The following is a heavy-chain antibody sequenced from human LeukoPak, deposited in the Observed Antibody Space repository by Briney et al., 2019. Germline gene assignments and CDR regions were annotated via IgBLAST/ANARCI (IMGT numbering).Heavy chain of an antibody. CDR3: AKATGYLL. D-gene: IGHD1-14*01. CDR2: IGNSGGST. V-gene: IGHV3-23*01. J-gene: IGHJ4*02. CDR1: GFTFSSYA. Sequence: LSGGSLRLSCAASGFTFSSYAMSWLRQAPGKGLEWVSTIGNSGGSTYYADSVKGRFTIARDDSENTLFLQMNSLRAEDTAVYYCAKATGYLLWGQGTLVTVSS.